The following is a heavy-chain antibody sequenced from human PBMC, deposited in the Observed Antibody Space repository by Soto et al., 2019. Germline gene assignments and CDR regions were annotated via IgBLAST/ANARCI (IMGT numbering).Heavy chain of an antibody. CDR1: GGSISSYY. J-gene: IGHJ5*02. V-gene: IGHV4-59*08. Sequence: LTCTVSGGSISSYYWSWIRQPPGKGLEWIGYIYYSGSTNYNPSLKSRVTISVDTSKNQFSLKLSSVTAADTAVYYCARHREYYDFWSGYYVNWFDPWGQGTLVTVSS. CDR2: IYYSGST. CDR3: ARHREYYDFWSGYYVNWFDP. D-gene: IGHD3-3*01.